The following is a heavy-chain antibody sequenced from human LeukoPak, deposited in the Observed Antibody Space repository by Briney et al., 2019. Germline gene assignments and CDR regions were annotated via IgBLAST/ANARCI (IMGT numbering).Heavy chain of an antibody. V-gene: IGHV1-18*01. CDR1: GYTFTSHG. Sequence: ASVKVSCKASGYTFTSHGISWVRQAPGQGLEWMGWISAYNGNTNYAQKLQGRVTMTTDTSTSTAYMELRSLRSDDTAVYYCARAELRFLEWPLDYWGQGTLVPSPQ. J-gene: IGHJ4*02. CDR3: ARAELRFLEWPLDY. D-gene: IGHD3-3*01. CDR2: ISAYNGNT.